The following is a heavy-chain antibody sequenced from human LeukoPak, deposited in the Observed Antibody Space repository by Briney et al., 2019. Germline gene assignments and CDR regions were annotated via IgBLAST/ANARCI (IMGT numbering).Heavy chain of an antibody. J-gene: IGHJ6*03. CDR2: INPNSGDT. CDR1: GYTFTAYY. Sequence: ASVKVSCKASGYTFTAYYPHWVRQAPGQGLQWMGWINPNSGDTNYAQKFQGRVTMTRDTSISTAYMELSRLRSDDTAVYYCARAYGSGNYMDVWGKGTTVTVSS. D-gene: IGHD3-10*01. V-gene: IGHV1-2*02. CDR3: ARAYGSGNYMDV.